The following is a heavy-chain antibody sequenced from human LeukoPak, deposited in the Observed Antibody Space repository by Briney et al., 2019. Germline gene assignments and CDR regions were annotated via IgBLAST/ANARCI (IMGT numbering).Heavy chain of an antibody. D-gene: IGHD3-3*01. CDR3: ARELSTYDFWL. CDR2: ISSGGTI. Sequence: PGGSLRLSCAASGFTFSSYSMNWVRQAPGKGLEWVSYISSGGTIYYADSVKGRFAISRDNAKNSLYLQMKSLRAEDTAVYYRARELSTYDFWLWGQGTLVTVSS. J-gene: IGHJ4*02. V-gene: IGHV3-48*01. CDR1: GFTFSSYS.